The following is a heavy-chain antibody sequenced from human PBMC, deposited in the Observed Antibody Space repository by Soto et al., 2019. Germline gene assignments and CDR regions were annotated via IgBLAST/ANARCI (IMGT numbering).Heavy chain of an antibody. D-gene: IGHD6-13*01. Sequence: ETLSLTCTVSGGSINNYWWSWIRQAADKRLEWIGRLHSTGATNYNPSLRSRVTMSVDKSKNQFSLNLASVTAADTAVYYCVRDVPAAGTDWFDPWGQGTLVTVS. CDR3: VRDVPAAGTDWFDP. J-gene: IGHJ5*02. CDR2: LHSTGAT. V-gene: IGHV4-4*07. CDR1: GGSINNYW.